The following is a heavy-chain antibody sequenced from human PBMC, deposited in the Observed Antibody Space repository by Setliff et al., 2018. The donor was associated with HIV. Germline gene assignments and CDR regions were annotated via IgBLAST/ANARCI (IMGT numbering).Heavy chain of an antibody. CDR1: GGSISSSSYY. Sequence: SETLSLTCTVSGGSISSSSYYWGWIRQPPGRGLEWIGSIYYSGSTHYNPSLKSRVTISVDTSKNQFSLKLSSVTAADTAVYYCANSPYYYDSSGYSYFDYWGQGTLVTVSS. V-gene: IGHV4-39*07. D-gene: IGHD3-22*01. CDR3: ANSPYYYDSSGYSYFDY. J-gene: IGHJ4*02. CDR2: IYYSGST.